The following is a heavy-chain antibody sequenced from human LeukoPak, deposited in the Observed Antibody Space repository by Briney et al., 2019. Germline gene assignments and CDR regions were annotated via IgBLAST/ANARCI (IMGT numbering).Heavy chain of an antibody. D-gene: IGHD2-15*01. V-gene: IGHV4-59*01. J-gene: IGHJ4*02. CDR3: ASMASYCSGGSCTDY. CDR1: GGSISSSY. CDR2: ISYSGST. Sequence: SETLSLTCTVSGGSISSSYWSWIRQPPGKGLEWIGYISYSGSTNYSPSLKSRVTISVETSKNQFSLKLSSVTAADTAVYYCASMASYCSGGSCTDYWGQGTLVTVSS.